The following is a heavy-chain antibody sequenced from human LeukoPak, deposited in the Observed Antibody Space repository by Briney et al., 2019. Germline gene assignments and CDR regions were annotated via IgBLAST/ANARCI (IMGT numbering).Heavy chain of an antibody. D-gene: IGHD6-19*01. CDR3: ARLPPRRAVPYYGMDV. CDR1: GGSFSGYY. CDR2: INHSGST. Sequence: SETLSLTCAVYGGSFSGYYWSWIRQPPGKGLEWIGEINHSGSTNYNPSLKSRVTISVDTSKNQFSLKLSSVTAADTAVYYCARLPPRRAVPYYGMDVWGQGTTVTVSS. V-gene: IGHV4-34*01. J-gene: IGHJ6*02.